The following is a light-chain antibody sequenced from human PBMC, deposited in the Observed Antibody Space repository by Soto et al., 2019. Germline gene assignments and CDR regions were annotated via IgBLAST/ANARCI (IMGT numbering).Light chain of an antibody. Sequence: QSVLTQPPSVSGAPGQRVTISCTGGSSNFEAGYYVHWYQQLPGTAPKLLISTSTNRSSGVPALFSGCRSGTSASLAITGLXAEDEADYYWQSYDSILSRDDVGAGTKVTVL. V-gene: IGLV1-40*01. J-gene: IGLJ1*01. CDR3: QSYDSILSRDD. CDR1: SSNFEAGYY. CDR2: TST.